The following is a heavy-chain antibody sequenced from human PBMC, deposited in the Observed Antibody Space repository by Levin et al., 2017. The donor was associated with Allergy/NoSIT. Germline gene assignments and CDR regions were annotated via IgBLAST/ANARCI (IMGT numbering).Heavy chain of an antibody. V-gene: IGHV1-8*01. CDR2: MNPNSGNT. J-gene: IGHJ6*02. D-gene: IGHD6-13*01. CDR1: GYTFTSYD. Sequence: ASVKVSCKASGYTFTSYDINWVRQATGQGLEWMGWMNPNSGNTGYAQKFQGRVTMTRNTSISTAYMELSSLRSEDTAVYYCARSAVVRRTAAAKKASKLYYDGMDVWGQGTTVTVSS. CDR3: ARSAVVRRTAAAKKASKLYYDGMDV.